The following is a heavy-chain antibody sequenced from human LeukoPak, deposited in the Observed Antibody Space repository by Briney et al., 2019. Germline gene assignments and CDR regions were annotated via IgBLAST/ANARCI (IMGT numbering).Heavy chain of an antibody. CDR1: GGSISSSSYY. V-gene: IGHV4-39*07. Sequence: SETLSLTCTVSGGSISSSSYYWGWIRQPPGKGLEWIGSIYYSGSTYYNPSLKSRVTISVDTSKNQFSLKLSSVTAADTAVYYCARGYSSSADYWGQGTLVTVSS. D-gene: IGHD6-6*01. CDR2: IYYSGST. CDR3: ARGYSSSADY. J-gene: IGHJ4*02.